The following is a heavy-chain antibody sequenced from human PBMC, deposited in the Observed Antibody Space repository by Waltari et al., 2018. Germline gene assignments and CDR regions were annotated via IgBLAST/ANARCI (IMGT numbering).Heavy chain of an antibody. D-gene: IGHD4-17*01. CDR1: GNTFTSYY. V-gene: IGHV1-46*01. CDR3: ARVPDYGDYDGRFDY. J-gene: IGHJ4*02. Sequence: QVQLVQSGAEVKKPGASVKVSCKASGNTFTSYYMHWVRQAPGQGLEWMGIINPSGGSTSYAQKFQGRVTMTRDTSTSTVYMELSSLRSEDTAVYYCARVPDYGDYDGRFDYWGQGTLVTVSS. CDR2: INPSGGST.